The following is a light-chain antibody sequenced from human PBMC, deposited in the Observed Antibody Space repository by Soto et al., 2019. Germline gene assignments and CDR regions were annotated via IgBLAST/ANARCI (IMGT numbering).Light chain of an antibody. CDR2: DVT. CDR3: SSFVASSGLYV. Sequence: QSVLTQPASVSGSPGQSITISCTGTSDDVGGCNYVSWYQQHPGKVPQLIVYDVTNRPSGVSIRFSGSKSGNTASLTISGLQAEDEADYYCSSFVASSGLYVFGTGTKVTVL. V-gene: IGLV2-14*03. J-gene: IGLJ1*01. CDR1: SDDVGGCNY.